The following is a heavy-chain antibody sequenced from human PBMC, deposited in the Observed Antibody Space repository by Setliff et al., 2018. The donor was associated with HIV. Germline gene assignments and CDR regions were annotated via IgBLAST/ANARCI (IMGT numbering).Heavy chain of an antibody. CDR1: GYSVSSGYY. Sequence: SLTCAVSGYSVSSGYYWAWIRQAPGKGLQWIGQMYYTGTTDYNPSLSSRVTISQDKSRNQFSLKLTSVTATDTAIYYCARGVGIGGNWFDPWGQGIMVSVSS. D-gene: IGHD2-15*01. J-gene: IGHJ5*02. CDR2: MYYTGTT. CDR3: ARGVGIGGNWFDP. V-gene: IGHV4-38-2*01.